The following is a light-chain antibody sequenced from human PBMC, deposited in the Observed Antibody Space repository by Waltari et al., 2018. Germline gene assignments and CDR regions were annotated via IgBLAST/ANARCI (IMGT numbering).Light chain of an antibody. V-gene: IGKV3-11*01. Sequence: EIVLTQSPATLSLSPGERATLSCRASQSVSSYLAWYQQKPGQAPRLLIYAASNRATGIPARFSGSGSGTDFTITISSLEPEDFAVYYCQQRSNWPPGLTFGGGTKVEIK. CDR2: AAS. CDR3: QQRSNWPPGLT. CDR1: QSVSSY. J-gene: IGKJ4*01.